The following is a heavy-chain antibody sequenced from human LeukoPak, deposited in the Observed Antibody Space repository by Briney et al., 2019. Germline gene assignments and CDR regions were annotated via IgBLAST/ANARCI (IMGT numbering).Heavy chain of an antibody. CDR3: AKDGQYRGSGSSFDY. Sequence: GGSLRLSCAASGFTFSSYGMHWVRQAPGKGLEWVAFIRYDGSNKYYADSVKGRFTISRDNSKNTLYLQMNSLRAEDTAVYYCAKDGQYRGSGSSFDYWGQGTLVTVSS. D-gene: IGHD1-26*01. J-gene: IGHJ4*02. CDR1: GFTFSSYG. CDR2: IRYDGSNK. V-gene: IGHV3-30*02.